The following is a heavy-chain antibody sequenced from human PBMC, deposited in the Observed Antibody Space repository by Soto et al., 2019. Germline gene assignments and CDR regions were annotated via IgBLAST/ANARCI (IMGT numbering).Heavy chain of an antibody. J-gene: IGHJ3*02. CDR2: IYYSGST. V-gene: IGHV4-31*03. D-gene: IGHD3-22*01. Sequence: SETLSLTCTVSGGSISSGGYYWSWIRQHPGKGLEWIGYIYYSGSTYYNPSLKSRVTISVDTSKNQFSLKLSSVTAADTAVYYCARDTYYYDSSGAPRGAFDIWGQGTMVNVSS. CDR1: GGSISSGGYY. CDR3: ARDTYYYDSSGAPRGAFDI.